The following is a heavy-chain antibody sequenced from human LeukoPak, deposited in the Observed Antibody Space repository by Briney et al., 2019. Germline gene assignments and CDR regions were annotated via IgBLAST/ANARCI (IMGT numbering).Heavy chain of an antibody. CDR2: ITPNSGGT. J-gene: IGHJ5*02. D-gene: IGHD2-2*02. V-gene: IGHV1-2*02. CDR3: ARGFRLSAIEDWFDP. CDR1: GYTFTAYY. Sequence: SVKVSCKASGYTFTAYYIHWVRLAPGQGLEWMGWITPNSGGTKYAQRFQGRVTMTRDTSISTAYMELSGLRSDDTAVYYCARGFRLSAIEDWFDPWGQGTLVTVSS.